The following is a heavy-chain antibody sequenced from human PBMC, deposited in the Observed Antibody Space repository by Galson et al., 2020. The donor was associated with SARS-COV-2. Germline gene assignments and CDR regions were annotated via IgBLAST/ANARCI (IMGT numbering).Heavy chain of an antibody. CDR2: IWYDGSNK. J-gene: IGHJ4*02. Sequence: GGSLRLSCAASGFTFSSYGMHWVRQAPGKGLEWVAVIWYDGSNKYYADSVKGRFTISRDNSKNTLYLQMNSLRAEDTAVYYCARDRNLATPTFFDYWGQGTLVTVSS. CDR3: ARDRNLATPTFFDY. CDR1: GFTFSSYG. V-gene: IGHV3-33*01. D-gene: IGHD5-12*01.